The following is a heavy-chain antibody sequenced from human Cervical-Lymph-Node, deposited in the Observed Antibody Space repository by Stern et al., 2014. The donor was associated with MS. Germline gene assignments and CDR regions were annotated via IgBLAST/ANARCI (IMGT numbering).Heavy chain of an antibody. D-gene: IGHD3-22*01. J-gene: IGHJ3*02. CDR1: GFTFTSSA. CDR2: IGVGSCNT. V-gene: IGHV1-58*01. CDR3: AAEPMYYSDSVGAFDI. Sequence: QMQLVQSGPEVKKPGTSVKVSCKASGFTFTSSAVQWVRQARGQSLEWVGWIGVGSCNTNYAQKFQERVTITRDMSTSTAYMELSSLRSEDTAVYYCAAEPMYYSDSVGAFDIWGQGTMVTVSS.